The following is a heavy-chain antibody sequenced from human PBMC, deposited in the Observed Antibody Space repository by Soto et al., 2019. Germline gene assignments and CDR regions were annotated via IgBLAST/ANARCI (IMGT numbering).Heavy chain of an antibody. J-gene: IGHJ4*02. CDR1: GYTFTSYG. Sequence: ASVKVSCKASGYTFTSYGICWVRQAPGQGLEWMGWISAYNGNTNYAQKLQGRVTMTTDTSTGTAYMELRSLRSDDTAVYYCAREVESGVVVVAATLDYWGQGTLVTVSS. CDR2: ISAYNGNT. V-gene: IGHV1-18*01. CDR3: AREVESGVVVVAATLDY. D-gene: IGHD2-15*01.